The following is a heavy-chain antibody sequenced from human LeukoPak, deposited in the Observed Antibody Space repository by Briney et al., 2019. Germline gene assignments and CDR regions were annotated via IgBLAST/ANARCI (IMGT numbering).Heavy chain of an antibody. D-gene: IGHD2-2*01. CDR3: ARRHCSSTSCSGAFDI. CDR2: IYPGDSDT. V-gene: IGHV5-51*01. CDR1: GYSFTSYW. J-gene: IGHJ3*02. Sequence: GESLKISCKGSGYSFTSYWIGWVRQMPGKGLEWMGIIYPGDSDTRYSPSFQGQVTISADKSISTAYLQWSSLKASDTAMYYCARRHCSSTSCSGAFDIWGQGTMVTVSS.